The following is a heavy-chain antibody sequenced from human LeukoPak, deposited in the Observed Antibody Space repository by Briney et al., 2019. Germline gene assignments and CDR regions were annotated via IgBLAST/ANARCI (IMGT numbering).Heavy chain of an antibody. D-gene: IGHD2-2*01. J-gene: IGHJ4*02. V-gene: IGHV3-23*01. CDR2: ISGSGGST. CDR1: GFTFRSYA. Sequence: GGSLRLSCAASGFTFRSYAMSWVRQAPGKGLEWVSAISGSGGSTYYADSVEGRFTLSRDNSKNTLYLQMNGLRAEDTAVYYCAKEVGYCSSTSCSPLGHWGQGTLVTVSS. CDR3: AKEVGYCSSTSCSPLGH.